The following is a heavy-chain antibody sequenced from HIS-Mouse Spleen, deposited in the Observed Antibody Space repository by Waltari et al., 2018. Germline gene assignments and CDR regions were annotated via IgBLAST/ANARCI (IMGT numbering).Heavy chain of an antibody. J-gene: IGHJ2*01. CDR2: IYYSGST. D-gene: IGHD6-13*01. Sequence: QLQLQESGPGLVKPSETLSLTCTVSGCSISSSSYYWGWIRQPPGKGREWIGSIYYSGSTYYTPPPKSRVTISVDTSKNQFSLKLSSVTAADTAVYYCAREIPYSSSWYDWYFDLWGRGTLVTVSS. CDR1: GCSISSSSYY. CDR3: AREIPYSSSWYDWYFDL. V-gene: IGHV4-39*07.